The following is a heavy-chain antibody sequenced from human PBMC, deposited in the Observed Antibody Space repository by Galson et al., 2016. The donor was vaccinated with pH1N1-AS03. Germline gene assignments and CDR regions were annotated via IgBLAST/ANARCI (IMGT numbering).Heavy chain of an antibody. D-gene: IGHD2-8*01. CDR2: IRYDESIK. J-gene: IGHJ4*02. V-gene: IGHV3-30*02. Sequence: SLRLSCAASGFVFSTSAIHWVRQSPGKGLEWVAFIRYDESIKNYGDSVKGRFSISRDNPTNTVYLEMNTLRPEDTAVYYCVKGGGYSHGVVEYYFDSWGQGTLVTVSS. CDR3: VKGGGYSHGVVEYYFDS. CDR1: GFVFSTSA.